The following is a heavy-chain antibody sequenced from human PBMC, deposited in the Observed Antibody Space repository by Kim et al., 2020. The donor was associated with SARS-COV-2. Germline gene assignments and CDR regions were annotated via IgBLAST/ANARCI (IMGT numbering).Heavy chain of an antibody. D-gene: IGHD3-9*01. CDR2: ISVYNGNT. V-gene: IGHV1-18*01. CDR1: GYTFTSYG. CDR3: ARDGGGLRYFDWLLSTPDY. Sequence: ASVKVSCKASGYTFTSYGISWVRQAPGQGLEWMGWISVYNGNTNYAQKLQGRVTMTTDTSTSTAYMELRSLRSDDTAVYYCARDGGGLRYFDWLLSTPDYWGQGTLVTVSP. J-gene: IGHJ4*02.